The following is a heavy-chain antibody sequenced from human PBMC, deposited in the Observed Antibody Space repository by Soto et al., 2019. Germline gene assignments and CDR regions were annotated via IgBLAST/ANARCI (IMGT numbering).Heavy chain of an antibody. CDR3: AKDSAAGTFDWFDP. D-gene: IGHD6-13*01. V-gene: IGHV3-9*01. Sequence: EVQLVESGGGLVQPGRSLRLSCAASGFTFDDYAMHWVRQAPGKGLEWVSGISWNSGSIGYADSVKGRFTISRDNAKNSLYLQMNSLRAEDTALYYCAKDSAAGTFDWFDPWDQGTLVTVSS. J-gene: IGHJ5*02. CDR2: ISWNSGSI. CDR1: GFTFDDYA.